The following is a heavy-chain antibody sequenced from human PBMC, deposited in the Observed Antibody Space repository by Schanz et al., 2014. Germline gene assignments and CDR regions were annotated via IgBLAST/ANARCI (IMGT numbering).Heavy chain of an antibody. CDR3: AKGRFRELSDFDI. CDR1: GFSFSDHA. Sequence: EVQLVESGGDLVQPGGSLRLSCSASGFSFSDHAMDWVRQAPGKGLEWVSFVHPGGSTYYPDSVKGRFTISRDNSKNTLYLQMNSLRAEDTAVYYCAKGRFRELSDFDIWGQGTMVNVSS. CDR2: VHPGGST. J-gene: IGHJ3*02. V-gene: IGHV3-66*01. D-gene: IGHD3-10*01.